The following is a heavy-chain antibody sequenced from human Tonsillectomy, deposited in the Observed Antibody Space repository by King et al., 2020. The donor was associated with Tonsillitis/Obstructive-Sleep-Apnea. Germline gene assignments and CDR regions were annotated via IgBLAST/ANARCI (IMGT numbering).Heavy chain of an antibody. V-gene: IGHV3-7*04. CDR1: GFTFSSYW. Sequence: QLVQSGGGLVQPGGSLRLSCAASGFTFSSYWMSWVRQAPGKGLEWVANIKQDGSEKYYVDSVKGRFTISRDNAKNSLFLQMSSLGADDTAVYYCARDPHAFDMWGHGKMVTVSS. CDR3: ARDPHAFDM. J-gene: IGHJ3*02. CDR2: IKQDGSEK.